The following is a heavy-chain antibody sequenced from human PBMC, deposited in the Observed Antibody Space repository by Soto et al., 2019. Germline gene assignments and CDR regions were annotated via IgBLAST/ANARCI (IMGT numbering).Heavy chain of an antibody. V-gene: IGHV4-39*07. CDR2: INHSGST. D-gene: IGHD1-26*01. J-gene: IGHJ5*02. CDR1: GGAISSSAYY. CDR3: ARVRGSYYENWFDP. Sequence: SQTLSLTYTVSGGAISSSAYYWGWIHQPPGKGLEWIGEINHSGSTNYNPSLKSRVTISVDTSKNQFSLKLSSVTAADTAVYYCARVRGSYYENWFDPWGQGTLVTVSS.